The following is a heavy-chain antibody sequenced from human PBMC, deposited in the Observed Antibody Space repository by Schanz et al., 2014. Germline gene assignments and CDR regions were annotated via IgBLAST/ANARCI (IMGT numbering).Heavy chain of an antibody. CDR2: IWYDGNNK. D-gene: IGHD3-10*01. V-gene: IGHV3-33*01. CDR3: ARGGAGSVLFFFDY. Sequence: QVQLVESGGGVVQPGRSLRLSCAASGFTFSSYGMHWVRQAPGKGLEWVAVIWYDGNNKFYADSVKGRFIISRDNSKNSLYLEMHSLRDEDTAVYFCARGGAGSVLFFFDYWGQGTLVTVSS. J-gene: IGHJ4*02. CDR1: GFTFSSYG.